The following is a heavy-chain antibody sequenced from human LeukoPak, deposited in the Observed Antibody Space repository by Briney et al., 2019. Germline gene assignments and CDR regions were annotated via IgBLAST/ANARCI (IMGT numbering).Heavy chain of an antibody. CDR2: ISGSGGST. D-gene: IGHD3-22*01. V-gene: IGHV3-23*01. CDR3: AKSYYYDSSGYASPAPTSFDY. J-gene: IGHJ4*02. CDR1: GFTFSSYA. Sequence: GGSLRLSCAASGFTFSSYAMSWVRQAPEKGLEWVSAISGSGGSTYYADSVKGRFTISRDNSKNTLYLQMNSLRAEDTAVYYCAKSYYYDSSGYASPAPTSFDYWGQGTLVTVSS.